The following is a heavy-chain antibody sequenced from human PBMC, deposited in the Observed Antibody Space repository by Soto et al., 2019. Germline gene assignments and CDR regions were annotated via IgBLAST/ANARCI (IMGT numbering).Heavy chain of an antibody. CDR2: IYYSGST. V-gene: IGHV4-39*01. CDR1: NAEIVMSACL. D-gene: IGHD1-26*01. CDR3: ARLRGVGPISYYSNYEAMDV. J-gene: IGHJ6*02. Sequence: WTVTNAEIVMSACLSCWVCQHQGKGLEWIGCIYYSGSTYYNPSLKSRVTISVDTSKKQFSLKLSSVTAADTAVYYCARLRGVGPISYYSNYEAMDVWGQWNTVT.